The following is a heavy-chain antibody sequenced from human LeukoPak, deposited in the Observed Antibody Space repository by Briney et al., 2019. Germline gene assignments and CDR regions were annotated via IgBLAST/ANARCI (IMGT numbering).Heavy chain of an antibody. CDR3: ARDRDSGSHKIDY. CDR1: GITFSSYS. D-gene: IGHD1-26*01. J-gene: IGHJ4*02. Sequence: GGSLRLSCAASGITFSSYSMNWVRQAPGKGLEWVSYISSTSSTLYYADSVKGRFTISRDNAKNSLYLQMNSLRAEDTAVYYCARDRDSGSHKIDYWGQGTLVTVSS. CDR2: ISSTSSTL. V-gene: IGHV3-48*04.